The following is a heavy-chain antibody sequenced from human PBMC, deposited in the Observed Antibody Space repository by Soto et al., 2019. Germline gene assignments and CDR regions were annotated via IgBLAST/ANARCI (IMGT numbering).Heavy chain of an antibody. CDR3: ARSGVHDSPSYFQFYFDY. V-gene: IGHV4-30-4*01. D-gene: IGHD3-10*01. J-gene: IGHJ4*02. Sequence: QVQLQESGPGLVKPSQTLSLTCTVSGASISSGYWSWIRQSPGKGQEWIGYVYYDGRTHYNPSVRSRVTLSVDKSKNQFSLILTSVTAPDTAVYHCARSGVHDSPSYFQFYFDYWGQGSLVTVSS. CDR1: GASISSGY. CDR2: VYYDGRT.